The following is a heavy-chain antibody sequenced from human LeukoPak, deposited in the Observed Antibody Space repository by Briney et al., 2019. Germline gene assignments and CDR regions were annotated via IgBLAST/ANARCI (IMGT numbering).Heavy chain of an antibody. CDR2: INPNSGGT. CDR1: GYIFSGYY. CDR3: ARAKWFDP. V-gene: IGHV1-2*02. J-gene: IGHJ5*02. Sequence: ASVKVSCKTSGYIFSGYYMHWVRQAPGQGLEWMGWINPNSGGTNYAQKFQGRVTMTRDTSISTAYMELSWLRSDDTAVYYCARAKWFDPWGQGTLVTVSS.